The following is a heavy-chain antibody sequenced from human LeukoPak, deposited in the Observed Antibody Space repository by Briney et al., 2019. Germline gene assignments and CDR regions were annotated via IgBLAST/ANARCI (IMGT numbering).Heavy chain of an antibody. D-gene: IGHD3-22*01. CDR1: GFTFSSYA. V-gene: IGHV3-21*01. Sequence: KSGGSLRLSCAASGFTFSSYAMSWVRQAPGKGLEWVSSISSSSSYIYYADSVKGRFTISRDNAKNSLYLQMNSLRAEDTAVYYCARDLGGYYYDSHRWGQGTLVT. CDR2: ISSSSSYI. J-gene: IGHJ4*02. CDR3: ARDLGGYYYDSHR.